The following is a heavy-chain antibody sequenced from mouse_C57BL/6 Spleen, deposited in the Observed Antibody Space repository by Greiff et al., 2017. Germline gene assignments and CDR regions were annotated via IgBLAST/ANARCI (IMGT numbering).Heavy chain of an antibody. J-gene: IGHJ1*03. CDR3: ARDSSHYGSSYRYFGV. Sequence: VQRVESGPELVKPGASVKISCKASGYAFSSSWMNWVKQRPGKGLEWIGRIYPGDGNTNYNGKFKGKATLTADKSSSTAYMQLSSLTSEDAAVYFGARDSSHYGSSYRYFGVWGTGTTVTVAS. V-gene: IGHV1-82*01. CDR1: GYAFSSSW. CDR2: IYPGDGNT. D-gene: IGHD1-1*01.